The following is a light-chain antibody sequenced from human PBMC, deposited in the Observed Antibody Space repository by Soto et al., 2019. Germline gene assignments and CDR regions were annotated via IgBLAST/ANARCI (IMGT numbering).Light chain of an antibody. CDR1: QSISTF. CDR2: DAS. Sequence: DIQMTQSPSSLSASVGARVTITCRASQSISTFLNWYQQVPGKAPKLLIHDASRLQSGVPSRFSGSGSGTDFTLTIGSLQPEEFATYYCQQTYNTPRTFGQGTKVEI. CDR3: QQTYNTPRT. V-gene: IGKV1-39*01. J-gene: IGKJ1*01.